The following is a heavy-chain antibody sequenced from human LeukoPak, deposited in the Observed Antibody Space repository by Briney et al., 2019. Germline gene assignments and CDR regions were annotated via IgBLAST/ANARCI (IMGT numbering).Heavy chain of an antibody. Sequence: GGSLRLSCAASGFTFSSYEMNWVRQAPGKGLEWVSVIYSGGNTYYADSVKGRFTISRDNSKNTLYLQMNSLRAEDTAVYYCARDGLVGPFSYWGQGTLVTVSS. D-gene: IGHD1-26*01. CDR3: ARDGLVGPFSY. V-gene: IGHV3-66*01. CDR1: GFTFSSYE. J-gene: IGHJ4*02. CDR2: IYSGGNT.